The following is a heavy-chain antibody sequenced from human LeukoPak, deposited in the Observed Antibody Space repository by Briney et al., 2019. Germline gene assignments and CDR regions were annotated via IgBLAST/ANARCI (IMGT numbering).Heavy chain of an antibody. V-gene: IGHV3-21*01. CDR2: ISSTSKYV. CDR3: ASHEGSTRNFDY. Sequence: GGSLRLSCAASGFTFSTYSMNWVRQAPGKGLEWVSSISSTSKYVYYADSVKGRFTVSRDNAKNSLFLQMNSLRAEDTAVYYCASHEGSTRNFDYWGQGTLVTVSS. D-gene: IGHD2-2*01. CDR1: GFTFSTYS. J-gene: IGHJ4*02.